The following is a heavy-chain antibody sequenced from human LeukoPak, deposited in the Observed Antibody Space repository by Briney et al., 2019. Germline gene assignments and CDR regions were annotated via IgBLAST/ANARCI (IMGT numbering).Heavy chain of an antibody. D-gene: IGHD3-10*01. J-gene: IGHJ5*02. Sequence: GGSLRLSCVASGFTFSTYGMSWVRQAPGKGLEGGAAVSSTGSGTYYPDSLTGRFIISRDNSQNTVFLQMNSLRPEDTAFYFCAKDGPLLWFGPTDAWGQGILVTVSS. CDR3: AKDGPLLWFGPTDA. V-gene: IGHV3-23*01. CDR2: VSSTGSGT. CDR1: GFTFSTYG.